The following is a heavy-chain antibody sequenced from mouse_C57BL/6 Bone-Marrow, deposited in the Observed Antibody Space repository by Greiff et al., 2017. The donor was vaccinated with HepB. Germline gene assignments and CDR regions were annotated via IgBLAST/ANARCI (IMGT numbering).Heavy chain of an antibody. CDR1: GYTFTSYW. V-gene: IGHV1-55*01. CDR2: IYPGSGST. J-gene: IGHJ3*01. Sequence: QVQLQQPGAELVKPGASVKMSCKASGYTFTSYWITWVKQRPGQGLEWIGDIYPGSGSTNYNEKFKSKATLTVDTASSTAYMQLSSLTSEDSAVYYCARLDSSGYVGFAYWGQGTLVTVSA. D-gene: IGHD3-2*02. CDR3: ARLDSSGYVGFAY.